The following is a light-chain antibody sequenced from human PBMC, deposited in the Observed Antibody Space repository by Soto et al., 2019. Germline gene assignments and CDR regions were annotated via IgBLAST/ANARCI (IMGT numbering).Light chain of an antibody. CDR3: QQYGSGLT. J-gene: IGKJ4*01. V-gene: IGKV3-20*01. CDR2: GAS. Sequence: IVLTQSPGTLSLSPGERATLSCSASQSVTSNYLAWYQHKPGQAPRLLIYGASSRATGIPDRFSGSGSGTDFTLTISRLEPEDFAVYYCQQYGSGLTVGGGTKVEIK. CDR1: QSVTSNY.